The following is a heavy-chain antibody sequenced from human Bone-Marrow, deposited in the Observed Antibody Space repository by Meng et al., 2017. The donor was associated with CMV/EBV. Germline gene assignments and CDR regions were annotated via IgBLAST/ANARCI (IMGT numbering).Heavy chain of an antibody. CDR1: GGSISSSSYY. CDR3: ARYSTGATTGVDY. D-gene: IGHD1-26*01. Sequence: SEPLSLTCTVSGGSISSSSYYWGWIRQPPGKGLEWIGSIYYSGSTYYNPSLKSRVTISVDTSKNQFSLKLSSVTAADTAVYYCARYSTGATTGVDYWGQGTLVTVSS. CDR2: IYYSGST. J-gene: IGHJ4*02. V-gene: IGHV4-39*07.